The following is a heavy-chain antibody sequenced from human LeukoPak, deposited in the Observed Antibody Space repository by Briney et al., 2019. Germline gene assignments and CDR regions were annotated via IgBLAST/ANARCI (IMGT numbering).Heavy chain of an antibody. CDR2: INQDGSKE. CDR3: VRDGGVSGYDLLDY. J-gene: IGHJ4*02. V-gene: IGHV3-7*01. CDR1: GFTFSNYW. D-gene: IGHD5-12*01. Sequence: PGGSLRLSCAASGFTFSNYWMTWVRQALGKGLEWVAHINQDGSKEYYMDSVKARFTISRDNAKNSLSLQMNSLRAEDTAVYYCVRDGGVSGYDLLDYWGQGTLVTVSP.